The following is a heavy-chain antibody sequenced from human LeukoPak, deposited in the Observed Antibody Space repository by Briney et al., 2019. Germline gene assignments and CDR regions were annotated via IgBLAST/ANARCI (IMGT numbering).Heavy chain of an antibody. D-gene: IGHD6-13*01. CDR2: ISGSGGST. CDR3: AKDQSGSSSSQTGSDY. Sequence: GGSLRLSCVASGFTFSSHAMSCVRQAPGKGREWVSTISGSGGSTYYADSVKGRFTISRDNSKNTLYLQMNSLRAEDTAVFYCAKDQSGSSSSQTGSDYCGQGTLVTVSS. V-gene: IGHV3-23*01. CDR1: GFTFSSHA. J-gene: IGHJ4*02.